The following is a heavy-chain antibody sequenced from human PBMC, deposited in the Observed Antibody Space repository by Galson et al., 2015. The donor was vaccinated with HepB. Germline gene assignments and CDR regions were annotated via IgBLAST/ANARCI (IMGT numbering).Heavy chain of an antibody. D-gene: IGHD1-26*01. V-gene: IGHV3-49*03. Sequence: SLRLSCAASGFTFGDYAMNWIRQAPGKGLEWVGFIKSKVYGGTTQYAASVKGRFTISRDDSKSIAYLQMNSLKTEDSAVYYCSRVKGSYYRELDYWGQGTLVTVSS. J-gene: IGHJ4*02. CDR3: SRVKGSYYRELDY. CDR2: IKSKVYGGTT. CDR1: GFTFGDYA.